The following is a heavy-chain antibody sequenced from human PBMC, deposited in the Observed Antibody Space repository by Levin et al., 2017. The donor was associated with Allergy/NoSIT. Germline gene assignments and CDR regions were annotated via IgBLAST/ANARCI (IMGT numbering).Heavy chain of an antibody. CDR3: AREGDSVMVIRHNWFDP. CDR1: GFTFSDYT. D-gene: IGHD3-10*01. J-gene: IGHJ5*02. Sequence: GGSLRLSCSASGFTFSDYTMSWIRQVPGKGLQWVSSITRFSTYIYYADSVKGRFIISRDNAKNSVYLQMDNLRAEDTAVYYCAREGDSVMVIRHNWFDPWGQGNLVTVSS. V-gene: IGHV3-21*06. CDR2: ITRFSTYI.